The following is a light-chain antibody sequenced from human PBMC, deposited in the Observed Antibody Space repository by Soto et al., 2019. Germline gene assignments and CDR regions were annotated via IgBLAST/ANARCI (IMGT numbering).Light chain of an antibody. Sequence: EIVMTESPATLSVSPGETATLSCRASQRISINLAWYQQKPGQAPRLLIYGASIRATSVPARFSGSGSGTEFALTISSLQSEDFAVYFCHQYHNWPYTFGQGTKLEIK. CDR3: HQYHNWPYT. CDR2: GAS. J-gene: IGKJ2*01. CDR1: QRISIN. V-gene: IGKV3-15*01.